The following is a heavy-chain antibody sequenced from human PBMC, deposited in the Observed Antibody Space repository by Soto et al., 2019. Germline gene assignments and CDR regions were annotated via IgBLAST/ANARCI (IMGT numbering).Heavy chain of an antibody. CDR2: IKGGGSEK. J-gene: IGHJ4*02. Sequence: EVQMVESGGGLVQPGGSLRLSCAAYGFTFSSYGMYWVRQAPVKGLEWVANIKGGGSEKNYVDSVQGRFTFSRDNAKNSLDLQMNSPRVEDTAIYCCASSPLRGQGTLVTVSS. CDR1: GFTFSSYG. CDR3: ASSPL. V-gene: IGHV3-7*01.